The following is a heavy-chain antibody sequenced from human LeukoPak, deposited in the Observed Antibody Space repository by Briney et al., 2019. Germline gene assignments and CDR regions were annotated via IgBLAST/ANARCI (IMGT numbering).Heavy chain of an antibody. J-gene: IGHJ4*02. V-gene: IGHV4-59*01. D-gene: IGHD7-27*01. CDR3: AGHNWGSFDY. CDR2: IYYSGST. Sequence: SETLSLTCSVSGGSISSFYWSWLRQPPGKGLEWIGYIYYSGSTNYNPSLKSRVTTSLDTSKNQFSLKLSSVPAADTAVYYCAGHNWGSFDYWGQGTLVTVSS. CDR1: GGSISSFY.